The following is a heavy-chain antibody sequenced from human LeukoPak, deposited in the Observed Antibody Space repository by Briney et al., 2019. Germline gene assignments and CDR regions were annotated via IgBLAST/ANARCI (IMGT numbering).Heavy chain of an antibody. CDR3: ARGKWLRLYYFDH. Sequence: SETLSLTCAVYGGSFSGYYWSWIRQPPGKGLEWIGEINHSGSTNYNPSLKSRVTISVDTSKNQFSLKLSSVTAADTAVYYCARGKWLRLYYFDHWGQGTLVTVSS. CDR2: INHSGST. CDR1: GGSFSGYY. J-gene: IGHJ4*02. V-gene: IGHV4-34*01. D-gene: IGHD5-12*01.